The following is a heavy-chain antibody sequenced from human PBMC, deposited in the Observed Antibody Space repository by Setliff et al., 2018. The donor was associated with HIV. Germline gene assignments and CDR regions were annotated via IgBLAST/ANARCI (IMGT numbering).Heavy chain of an antibody. CDR1: GFTFDDYS. CDR2: SSGSGDST. V-gene: IGHV3-23*01. J-gene: IGHJ1*01. Sequence: GGSLRLSCAASGFTFDDYSMNWVRQAPGKGLEWVSCVSSGSGDSTYYADSVKGRFTISRDNSKNTLYLQMNSLRAEDTALYYCAKLTRYDSTWYDAEYCQQWGQGTLVTVSS. D-gene: IGHD6-13*01. CDR3: AKLTRYDSTWYDAEYCQQ.